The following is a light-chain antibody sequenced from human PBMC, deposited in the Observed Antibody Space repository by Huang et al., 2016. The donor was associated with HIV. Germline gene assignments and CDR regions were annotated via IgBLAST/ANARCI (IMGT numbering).Light chain of an antibody. Sequence: DIQVPQSPSSLSASVGDRVTITCRTSQRISSHLSWYQQKIGQGPKLLIYASTVLQSGVPSRITGSGSGTDFTRTINSLQPEDFATYYCQQTYRAPVTFGGGTRVEIK. J-gene: IGKJ4*01. CDR2: AST. V-gene: IGKV1-39*01. CDR3: QQTYRAPVT. CDR1: QRISSH.